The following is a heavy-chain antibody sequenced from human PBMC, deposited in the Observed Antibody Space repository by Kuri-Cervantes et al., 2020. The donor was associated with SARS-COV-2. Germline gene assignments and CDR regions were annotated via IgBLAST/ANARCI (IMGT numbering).Heavy chain of an antibody. J-gene: IGHJ4*02. CDR3: AKPQQLVQHRFPPKYYFDY. Sequence: GESLKISCAASGFTFSSYEMNWVRQAPGKGLEWVSYISSSGSTIYYADSVKGRFTISRDNSKNTLYLQMSSLRAEDTAVYYCAKPQQLVQHRFPPKYYFDYWGQGTLVTVSS. CDR2: ISSSGSTI. V-gene: IGHV3-48*03. CDR1: GFTFSSYE. D-gene: IGHD6-13*01.